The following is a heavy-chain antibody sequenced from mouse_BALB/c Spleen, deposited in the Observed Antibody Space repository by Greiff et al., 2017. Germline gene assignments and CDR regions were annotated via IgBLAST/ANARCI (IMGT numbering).Heavy chain of an antibody. CDR2: ILPGSGST. Sequence: QVQLQQSGAELMKPGASVKISCKATGYTFSSYWIEWVKQRPGHGLEWIGEILPGSGSTNYNEKFKGKATFTADTSSNTAYMQLSSLTSEDSAVYYCASYYYGSSYGYFDVWGAGTTVTVSS. CDR3: ASYYYGSSYGYFDV. J-gene: IGHJ1*01. V-gene: IGHV1-9*01. D-gene: IGHD1-1*01. CDR1: GYTFSSYW.